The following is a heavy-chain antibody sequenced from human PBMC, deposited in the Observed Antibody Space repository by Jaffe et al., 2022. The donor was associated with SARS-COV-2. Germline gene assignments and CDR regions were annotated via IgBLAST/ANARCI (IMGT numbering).Heavy chain of an antibody. CDR3: AALGSGSYPLPLYYYYGMDV. CDR2: IYTSGST. CDR1: GGSISSGSYY. V-gene: IGHV4-61*02. D-gene: IGHD1-26*01. Sequence: QVQLQESGPGLVKPSQTLSLTCTVSGGSISSGSYYWSWIRQPAGKGLEWIGRIYTSGSTNYNPSLKSRVTISVDTSKNQFSLKLSSVTAADTAVYYCAALGSGSYPLPLYYYYGMDVWGQGTTVTVSS. J-gene: IGHJ6*02.